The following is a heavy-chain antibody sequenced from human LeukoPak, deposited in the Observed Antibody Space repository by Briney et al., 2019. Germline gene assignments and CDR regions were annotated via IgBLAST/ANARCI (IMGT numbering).Heavy chain of an antibody. CDR3: ARGSGGGYYDRDDY. CDR1: GGSIGSYY. Sequence: PSETLSLTCTVSGGSIGSYYWSWIRQPPGKGLEWIGYIYYSGSTNYNPSLKSRVTISVDTSKNQFSLKLSSVTAADTAVYYCARGSGGGYYDRDDYWGQGTLVTVSS. CDR2: IYYSGST. V-gene: IGHV4-59*08. D-gene: IGHD3-22*01. J-gene: IGHJ4*02.